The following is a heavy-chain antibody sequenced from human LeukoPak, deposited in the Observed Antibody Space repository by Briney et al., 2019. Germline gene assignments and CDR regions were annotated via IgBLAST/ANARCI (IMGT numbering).Heavy chain of an antibody. CDR1: GYTFDDYA. V-gene: IGHV3-9*01. CDR3: EREGYTPDYDFWSGYYMRASGNWFDP. D-gene: IGHD3-3*01. J-gene: IGHJ5*02. Sequence: GGSLRLSCAASGYTFDDYAMHWVRQAPGEGLEWVSGISWNSGSIGYADSVKGRFTISRDNAKNSLYLQMNSLRAEDTALYYCEREGYTPDYDFWSGYYMRASGNWFDPWGQGTLVTVSS. CDR2: ISWNSGSI.